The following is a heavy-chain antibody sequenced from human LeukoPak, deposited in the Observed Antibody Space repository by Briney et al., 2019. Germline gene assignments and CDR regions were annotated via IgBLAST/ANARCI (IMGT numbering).Heavy chain of an antibody. V-gene: IGHV3-7*01. CDR1: GITSNNYW. CDR2: INEEESEK. Sequence: PGGSLRLSCLASGITSNNYWMAWVRQAPGKGLEWMANINEEESEKYYVDSVRGRFTISRDNAKNSLYLHMNNLRAEDTAVYFCVRGLFYLDSWGQGTLVTVSS. J-gene: IGHJ4*02. CDR3: VRGLFYLDS.